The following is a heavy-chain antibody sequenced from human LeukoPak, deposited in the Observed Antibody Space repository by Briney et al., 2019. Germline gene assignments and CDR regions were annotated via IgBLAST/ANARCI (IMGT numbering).Heavy chain of an antibody. Sequence: GSLRLSCAASGFTFSSYAMSWVRQAPGKGLEWVSAISGSGGSTYYADSVKGRFTISRDNSKNTLYLQMNSLRAEDTAVYYCAKTPDIVVVTAITGSSDYWGQGTLVTVFS. J-gene: IGHJ4*02. D-gene: IGHD2-21*02. CDR2: ISGSGGST. CDR1: GFTFSSYA. V-gene: IGHV3-23*01. CDR3: AKTPDIVVVTAITGSSDY.